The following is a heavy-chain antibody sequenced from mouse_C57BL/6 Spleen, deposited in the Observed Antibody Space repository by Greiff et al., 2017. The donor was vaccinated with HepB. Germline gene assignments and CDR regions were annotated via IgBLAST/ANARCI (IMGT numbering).Heavy chain of an antibody. CDR2: INPNYGTT. CDR3: AIKVGYYGSSYEGDYFDY. V-gene: IGHV1-39*01. CDR1: GYSFTDYN. J-gene: IGHJ2*01. D-gene: IGHD1-1*01. Sequence: VQLKESGPELVKPGASVKISCKASGYSFTDYNMNWVKQSNGKSLEWIGVINPNYGTTSYNQKFKGKATLTVDQSSSTAYMQLNSLTSEDSAVYYCAIKVGYYGSSYEGDYFDYWGQGTTLTVSS.